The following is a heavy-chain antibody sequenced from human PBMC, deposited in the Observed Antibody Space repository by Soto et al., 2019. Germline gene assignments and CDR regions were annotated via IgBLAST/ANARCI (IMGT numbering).Heavy chain of an antibody. D-gene: IGHD3-10*01. J-gene: IGHJ4*02. CDR1: GFTFSNYA. V-gene: IGHV3-23*01. Sequence: EVRLLESGGGLLQPGGSLRLSCAASGFTFSNYAMTWVRQAPGKGLEWVSTITDNGGDSKYADSVRGRFTISRDNSKKILYLQMSNLRAEDSAVYYCVRGSQDSYPGSRIFDFWGRGTLVTVSS. CDR3: VRGSQDSYPGSRIFDF. CDR2: ITDNGGDS.